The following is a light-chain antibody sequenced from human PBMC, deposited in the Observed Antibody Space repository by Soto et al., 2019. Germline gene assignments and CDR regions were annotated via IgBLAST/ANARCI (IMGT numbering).Light chain of an antibody. CDR3: AAWDDSLNALV. J-gene: IGLJ2*01. CDR1: SSNIGSNT. Sequence: QSVLTQPPSASGTPGQRVTISCSGSSSNIGSNTVNWYQQLPGTAPKLLIYSNNQRPLGVPDRFSGSKSGTSASLAISGLQSEDEADYYCAAWDDSLNALVFGGGTKLTV. CDR2: SNN. V-gene: IGLV1-44*01.